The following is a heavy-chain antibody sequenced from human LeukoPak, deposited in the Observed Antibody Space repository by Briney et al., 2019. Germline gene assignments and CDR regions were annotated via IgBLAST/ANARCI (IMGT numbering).Heavy chain of an antibody. CDR2: ISYDGSNK. V-gene: IGHV3-30-3*01. J-gene: IGHJ6*02. CDR3: ARVPDSSGYYYGMDV. CDR1: GFTFSSYA. D-gene: IGHD6-25*01. Sequence: GGSLRLSCAASGFTFSSYAMHWVRQASGKGLEWVAVISYDGSNKYYADSVKGRFTISRDNSKNTLYLQMNSLRAEDTAVYYCARVPDSSGYYYGMDVWGQGTTVTVSS.